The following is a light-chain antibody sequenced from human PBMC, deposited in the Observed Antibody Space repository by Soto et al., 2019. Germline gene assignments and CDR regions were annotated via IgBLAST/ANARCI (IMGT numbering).Light chain of an antibody. CDR1: QSLSSN. V-gene: IGKV3-15*01. CDR2: GAS. J-gene: IGKJ1*01. Sequence: EIVMTQSPATLSVSPGERATLSCRASQSLSSNLAWFQQKPGQAPRLLIYGASTRATGVPARFSGSGSGTEFTLNISSLQSEDFAVYYCQQYGNWPPWTFGQGTKVEIK. CDR3: QQYGNWPPWT.